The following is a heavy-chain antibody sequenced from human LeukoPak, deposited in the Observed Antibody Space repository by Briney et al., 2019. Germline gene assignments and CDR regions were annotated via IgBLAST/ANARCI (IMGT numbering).Heavy chain of an antibody. CDR1: GFTFSSYW. D-gene: IGHD1-26*01. J-gene: IGHJ4*02. V-gene: IGHV3-74*01. CDR3: ARRGSYYGTDY. CDR2: INSDGSST. Sequence: GGSLRLSCAASGFTFSSYWMHWVRQAPGKGLVWVSRINSDGSSTSYADSVKGRFTISRDNARNTLYLQMNSLRAEDTAVYYCARRGSYYGTDYWGQGTLVTVSS.